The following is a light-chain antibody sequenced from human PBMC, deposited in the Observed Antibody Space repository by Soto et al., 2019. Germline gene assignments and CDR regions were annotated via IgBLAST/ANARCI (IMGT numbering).Light chain of an antibody. CDR1: QSISGW. Sequence: DIQMTQSPSTVSASVGDRVTITCRASQSISGWLAWDQQKPGKAPKLLIYKASSLESGVPSRFSGSGSGTEFTLTISSLQPDDFATYYCQQYNSFPTFGQGTKVEIK. CDR3: QQYNSFPT. V-gene: IGKV1-5*03. CDR2: KAS. J-gene: IGKJ1*01.